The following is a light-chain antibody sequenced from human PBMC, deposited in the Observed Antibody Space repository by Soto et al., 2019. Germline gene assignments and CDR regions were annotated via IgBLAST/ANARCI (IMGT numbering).Light chain of an antibody. CDR1: SSNIGAGYD. CDR2: DNT. V-gene: IGLV1-40*01. CDR3: QSYDKTLSGA. Sequence: QSALTQPPSVSGAPGQRVTISCTGDSSNIGAGYDVHWYQQLPGTAPKLLIYDNTNRPSGIPDRFSGSKSGTSASLAITGLQAEDEADYYCQSYDKTLSGAFGGGTKVTV. J-gene: IGLJ2*01.